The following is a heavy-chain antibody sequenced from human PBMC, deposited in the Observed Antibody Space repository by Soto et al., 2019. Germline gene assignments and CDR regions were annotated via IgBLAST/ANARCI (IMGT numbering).Heavy chain of an antibody. CDR2: ISGSGGST. CDR3: AKPVTQGGQRGYYLESPYY. Sequence: GGSLRLSCAASGFTFSSYAMSWVRQAPGKGLEWVSAISGSGGSTYYADSVKGRFTISRDNSKNTLYLQMNSLRAEDTAVYYCAKPVTQGGQRGYYLESPYYWSQGTLVTVSS. J-gene: IGHJ4*02. D-gene: IGHD1-26*01. CDR1: GFTFSSYA. V-gene: IGHV3-23*01.